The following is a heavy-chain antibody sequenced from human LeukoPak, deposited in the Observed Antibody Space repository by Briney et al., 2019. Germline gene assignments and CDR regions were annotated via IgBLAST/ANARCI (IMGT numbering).Heavy chain of an antibody. V-gene: IGHV1-18*04. CDR1: GYTFTNYG. CDR2: ISAYSGNT. CDR3: ARALTYYASGSYNPQYTWFDP. D-gene: IGHD3-10*01. J-gene: IGHJ5*02. Sequence: ASVKVCCKASGYTFTNYGISWVRQAPGQGLEWMGWISAYSGNTKYGQNLQGRIPMTTDTSTSTAYMELRSLRSDDTAVYYCARALTYYASGSYNPQYTWFDPWGQGTLVTVSS.